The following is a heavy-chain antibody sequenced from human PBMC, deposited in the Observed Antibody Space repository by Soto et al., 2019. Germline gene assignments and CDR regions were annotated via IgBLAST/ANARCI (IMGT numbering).Heavy chain of an antibody. J-gene: IGHJ4*02. D-gene: IGHD5-12*01. CDR2: INPNSGGT. Sequence: ASVKVSCKASGYTFTGYYMHWVRQAPGQGLEWMGWINPNSGGTNYAQKFQGWVTMTRDTSISTAYMELSRLRSDDTAVYYCARTRRDGYDLRPDFDYWAQGTLVTVSS. CDR1: GYTFTGYY. CDR3: ARTRRDGYDLRPDFDY. V-gene: IGHV1-2*04.